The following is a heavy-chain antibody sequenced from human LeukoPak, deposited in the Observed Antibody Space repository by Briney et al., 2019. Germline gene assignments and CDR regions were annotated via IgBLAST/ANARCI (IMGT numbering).Heavy chain of an antibody. CDR3: AKSPYYDFWPFDY. CDR1: GFIFCNYG. CDR2: ISFGDGSDK. V-gene: IGHV3-33*06. J-gene: IGHJ4*02. Sequence: GGSLRLSCAASGFIFCNYGMHWVRQAPGKGLEWLAVISFGDGSDKNYADSVKGRFIISRDNSQNTLSLQMNTLRAEDTAVYYCAKSPYYDFWPFDYWGQGALVTVSS. D-gene: IGHD3-3*01.